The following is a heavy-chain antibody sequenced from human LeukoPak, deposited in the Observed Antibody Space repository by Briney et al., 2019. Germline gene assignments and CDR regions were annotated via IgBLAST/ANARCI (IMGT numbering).Heavy chain of an antibody. J-gene: IGHJ4*02. CDR3: ARGRNIEMTTMSGGSDY. D-gene: IGHD5-24*01. Sequence: ASVKVSCKASGYTFTGYYMHWVRQAPGQGLEWMGWINANSGGTNYAQKFQGRVSMTRDTSISTAYMDLTDLRSDDTAVYYCARGRNIEMTTMSGGSDYWGQGTLVTVSS. V-gene: IGHV1-2*02. CDR2: INANSGGT. CDR1: GYTFTGYY.